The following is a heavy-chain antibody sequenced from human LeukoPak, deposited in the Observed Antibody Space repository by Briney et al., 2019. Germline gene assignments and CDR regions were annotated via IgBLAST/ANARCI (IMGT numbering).Heavy chain of an antibody. CDR2: IWYDGSNK. CDR3: AKDGYNSPVQIYYFDY. D-gene: IGHD5-24*01. J-gene: IGHJ4*02. V-gene: IGHV3-33*06. Sequence: PGGSLRLSCAASGFTFSSYGMHWVRQAPGKGLEWVAVIWYDGSNKYYADSVKGRFTISRDNSKNTLYLQMNSLRAEDTAVYYCAKDGYNSPVQIYYFDYWGQGTLVTVSS. CDR1: GFTFSSYG.